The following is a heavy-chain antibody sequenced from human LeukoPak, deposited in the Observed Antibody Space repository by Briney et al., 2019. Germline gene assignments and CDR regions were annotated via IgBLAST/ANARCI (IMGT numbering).Heavy chain of an antibody. J-gene: IGHJ4*02. V-gene: IGHV3-53*01. D-gene: IGHD5-12*01. Sequence: GGSLRLSCAASGFTVSSNYMSWVRQAPGKGLEWVSVIYSGGSTYYADSVKGRFTISRDNSKNTLYLQMNSLRAEDTAVYYCARDRRGYSGYGALEFDYWGQGTLVTVSS. CDR2: IYSGGST. CDR1: GFTVSSNY. CDR3: ARDRRGYSGYGALEFDY.